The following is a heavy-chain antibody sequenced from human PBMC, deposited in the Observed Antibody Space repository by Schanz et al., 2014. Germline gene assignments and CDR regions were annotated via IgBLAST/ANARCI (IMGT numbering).Heavy chain of an antibody. CDR3: ATMWAYCTITTRHTLEPFDV. D-gene: IGHD2-2*01. CDR2: IIPILGIA. J-gene: IGHJ3*01. Sequence: QILLVQPGPEVKKPGASVKVSCKASGGTFSSYTISWVRQAPGQGLEWMGRIIPILGIANYAQNFQGRVTITADKSTSTAYMELSGLRSEDTAMYYCATMWAYCTITTRHTLEPFDVWGQGTMVTVSS. CDR1: GGTFSSYT. V-gene: IGHV1-69*02.